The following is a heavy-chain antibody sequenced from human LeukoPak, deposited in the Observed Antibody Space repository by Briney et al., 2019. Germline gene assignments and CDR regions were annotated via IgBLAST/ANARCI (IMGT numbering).Heavy chain of an antibody. CDR2: SSNSGCT. J-gene: IGHJ4*02. CDR1: GGSVSSGSHP. D-gene: IGHD7-27*01. Sequence: PSETLFPTCAVSGGSVSSGSHPWSWIRQPPGKGLEWIGYSSNSGCTNCSPSLKSRVTISVDTSKNQFSLKLTSVTAADTAVYYCARDNWGSLDYWGQGILVTVSS. V-gene: IGHV4-61*01. CDR3: ARDNWGSLDY.